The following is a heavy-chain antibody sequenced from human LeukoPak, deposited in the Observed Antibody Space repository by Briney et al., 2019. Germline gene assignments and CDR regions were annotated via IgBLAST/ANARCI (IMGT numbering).Heavy chain of an antibody. Sequence: SETLSLTCAVYGGSFSGYYWSWIRQPPGKGLEWIGEINHSGSTNYNPSPKSRVTISVDTSKNQFSLKLSSVTAADTAVYYCARGGGGNWLRRGYFDYWGQGTLVTVSS. CDR3: ARGGGGNWLRRGYFDY. D-gene: IGHD2-15*01. J-gene: IGHJ4*02. CDR2: INHSGST. V-gene: IGHV4-34*01. CDR1: GGSFSGYY.